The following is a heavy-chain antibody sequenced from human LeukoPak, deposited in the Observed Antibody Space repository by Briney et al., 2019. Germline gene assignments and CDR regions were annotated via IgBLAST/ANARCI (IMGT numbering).Heavy chain of an antibody. D-gene: IGHD3-10*01. CDR1: GFTFSNDW. J-gene: IGHJ4*02. Sequence: GGSLRLSCAASGFTFSNDWMTWVRQAPGKGLEWVANIKYDGSEKNYVDSVKGRFTISRDNAKNSLYLQMNSLRAEDTAVYYCARGLGEGYWGQGTQVTVSS. CDR3: ARGLGEGY. CDR2: IKYDGSEK. V-gene: IGHV3-7*02.